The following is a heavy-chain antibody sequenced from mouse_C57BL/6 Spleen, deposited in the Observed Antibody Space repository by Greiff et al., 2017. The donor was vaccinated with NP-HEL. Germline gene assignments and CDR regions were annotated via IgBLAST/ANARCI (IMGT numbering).Heavy chain of an antibody. CDR3: TSYDGFAY. CDR1: GFNIKDDY. CDR2: IDPENGDT. Sequence: DVQLQESGAELVRPGASVKLSCTASGFNIKDDYMHWVKQRPEQGLEWIGWIDPENGDTEYASKFQGKATITADTSSNTAYLQLSSLTSEDTAVYYCTSYDGFAYWGQGTLVTVSA. D-gene: IGHD2-3*01. V-gene: IGHV14-4*01. J-gene: IGHJ3*01.